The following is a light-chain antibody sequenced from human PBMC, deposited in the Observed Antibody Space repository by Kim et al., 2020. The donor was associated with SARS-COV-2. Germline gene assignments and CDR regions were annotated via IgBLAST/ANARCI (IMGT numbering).Light chain of an antibody. Sequence: SASIGDKVTFTCQASQDIGTYLNWYQQKPGRAPRFLIYGASNLETGVPSRFSGSGSGTDFSLTISSLQPDDVATYYCQQYDTLITFGGGTKVDIK. V-gene: IGKV1-33*01. CDR3: QQYDTLIT. J-gene: IGKJ4*01. CDR1: QDIGTY. CDR2: GAS.